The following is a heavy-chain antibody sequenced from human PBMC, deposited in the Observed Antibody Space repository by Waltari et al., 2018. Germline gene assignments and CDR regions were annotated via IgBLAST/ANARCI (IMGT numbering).Heavy chain of an antibody. CDR1: GFPFDHYA. CDR2: INWDGSST. J-gene: IGHJ4*02. Sequence: EEQLVESGGGVVRPGGSLRLSCAASGFPFDHYAMAWVRQAPGKGLGWVSGINWDGSSTGYADSVKGRFTISRDNAKNSLYLQINSVRTEDTALYYCASDAFGNSIGGVFDYWGQGTLVNVSS. D-gene: IGHD3-3*01. V-gene: IGHV3-20*04. CDR3: ASDAFGNSIGGVFDY.